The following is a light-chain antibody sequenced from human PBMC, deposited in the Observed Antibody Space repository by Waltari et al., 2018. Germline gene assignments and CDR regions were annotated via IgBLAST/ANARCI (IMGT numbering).Light chain of an antibody. Sequence: EVVLTQSPVTLSLSPGETATLSCRASRRVGANFLAWYHQRPGQSPRLLIYGTSTGAGGIPDRFNGGGSGTDFTLIINRLEPEDLGQYFCHQYDQTPWTFGQGTTVE. J-gene: IGKJ1*01. CDR1: RRVGANF. V-gene: IGKV3-20*01. CDR2: GTS. CDR3: HQYDQTPWT.